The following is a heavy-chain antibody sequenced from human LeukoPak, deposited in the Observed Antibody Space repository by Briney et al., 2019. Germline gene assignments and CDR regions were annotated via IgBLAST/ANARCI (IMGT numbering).Heavy chain of an antibody. Sequence: GASVKVSCKASGYTFTGYYMHWVRQAPGQGLQWMGWINPKNGATKYSQNFRARVTMTRDTSIDTAYMELSSLTSDDTAIYYCARPTHRLTVTTAIDYWGQGTLVTVSS. CDR3: ARPTHRLTVTTAIDY. D-gene: IGHD4-17*01. J-gene: IGHJ4*02. CDR2: INPKNGAT. V-gene: IGHV1-2*02. CDR1: GYTFTGYY.